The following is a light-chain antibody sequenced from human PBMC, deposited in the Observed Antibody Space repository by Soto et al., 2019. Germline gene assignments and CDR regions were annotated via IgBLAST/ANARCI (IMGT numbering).Light chain of an antibody. CDR2: GTS. J-gene: IGKJ1*01. CDR1: QSLSNT. CDR3: QQYSAWHRT. V-gene: IGKV3-15*01. Sequence: EIVVTQSPATLSVSPGERATLSCRASQSLSNTLAWYQNKAGQAPRLIIYGTSTRATGVPARFIGRGSGTEVPLTISSLQSDDFAVYSCQQYSAWHRTFGQGTKVEIK.